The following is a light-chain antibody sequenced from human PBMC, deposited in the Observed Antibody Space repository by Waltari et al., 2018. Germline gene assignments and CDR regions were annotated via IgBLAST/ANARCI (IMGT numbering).Light chain of an antibody. Sequence: QSALTQPASVSGSPGQSTTLPCTGPSSDVRSYNLVSWYQQHPGNAPKLMIYEGSKRPSGVSNRFSGSKSGNTASLTISGRQAEDEADYYCCSYAGSSTWVFGGGTKLTVL. CDR2: EGS. V-gene: IGLV2-23*01. CDR1: SSDVRSYNL. CDR3: CSYAGSSTWV. J-gene: IGLJ3*02.